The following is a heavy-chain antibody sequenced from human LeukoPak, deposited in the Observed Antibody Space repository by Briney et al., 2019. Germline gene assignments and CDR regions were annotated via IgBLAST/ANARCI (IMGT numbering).Heavy chain of an antibody. CDR3: TVLASAGISEWFDP. CDR2: IYHSGST. CDR1: GYCISSGYY. V-gene: IGHV4-38-2*01. D-gene: IGHD6-13*01. Sequence: PSETLSLTCAVSGYCISSGYYWGWIRQPPGKGLEWIGSIYHSGSTYYNPSLKSRVTISVDTSKNQFSLKLSSVTAAETAVSYSTVLASAGISEWFDPSGDGTLVTASS. J-gene: IGHJ5*02.